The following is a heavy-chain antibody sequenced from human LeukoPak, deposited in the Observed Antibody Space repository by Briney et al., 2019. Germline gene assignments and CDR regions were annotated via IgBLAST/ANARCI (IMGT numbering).Heavy chain of an antibody. J-gene: IGHJ4*02. Sequence: SETLSLTCAVSGGSISSNSYYWGWIRQPPGKGLEWIGSIYYSGSTYYNPSLKSRVTISVDTSKNQFSLKVSSVTAADTAVYYCARDYVWGSYRYQDYWGQGTLVTVSS. CDR2: IYYSGST. D-gene: IGHD3-16*02. CDR1: GGSISSNSYY. CDR3: ARDYVWGSYRYQDY. V-gene: IGHV4-39*07.